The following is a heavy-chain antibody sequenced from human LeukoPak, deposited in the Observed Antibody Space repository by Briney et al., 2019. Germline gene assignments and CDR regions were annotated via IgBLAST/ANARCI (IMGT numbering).Heavy chain of an antibody. CDR3: ARPPYSSSWDPGWFDP. Sequence: GGSLRLSCAASGFTFSSYAMSWVRQAPGKGLEWVSYISSSSDYTNYADSVRGRFTISRDNAKNSLYLQMSSLRAEDTAVYYCARPPYSSSWDPGWFDPWGQGTLITVSS. CDR1: GFTFSSYA. V-gene: IGHV3-21*05. D-gene: IGHD6-13*01. J-gene: IGHJ5*02. CDR2: ISSSSDYT.